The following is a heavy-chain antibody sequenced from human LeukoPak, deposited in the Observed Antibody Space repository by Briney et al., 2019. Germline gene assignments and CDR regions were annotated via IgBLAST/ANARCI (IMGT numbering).Heavy chain of an antibody. V-gene: IGHV4-4*02. CDR1: GGSISSSNW. CDR3: ARVKVVVITFWFDP. J-gene: IGHJ5*02. CDR2: IYHSGST. D-gene: IGHD3-22*01. Sequence: NPSETLSLTCAVSGGSISSSNWWSWVRQPPGKGLAGIGEIYHSGSTNYNPSLKSRVTISVDKSKNQFSLKLSSVTAADTAVYYCARVKVVVITFWFDPWGQGTLVTVSS.